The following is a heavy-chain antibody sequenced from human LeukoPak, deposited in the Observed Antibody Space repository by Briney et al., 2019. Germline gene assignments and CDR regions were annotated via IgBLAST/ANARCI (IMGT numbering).Heavy chain of an antibody. J-gene: IGHJ4*02. CDR3: ARVVWFGELLYFDY. D-gene: IGHD3-10*01. CDR2: IYYSGST. V-gene: IGHV4-30-4*08. Sequence: SETLSLTCTVSGGSISSGDYYWSWIRQPPGKGLEWIGYIYYSGSTYYNPSLKSRVTITVDTSKNQFSLKLSSVTAADTAVYYCARVVWFGELLYFDYWGQGTLVTVSS. CDR1: GGSISSGDYY.